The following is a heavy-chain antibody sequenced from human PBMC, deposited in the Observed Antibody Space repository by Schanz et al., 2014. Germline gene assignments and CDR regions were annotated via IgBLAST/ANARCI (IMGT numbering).Heavy chain of an antibody. Sequence: QLQLQESGPGLVKPSETLSLTCTVSGGSISSSSYYWGWIRQPPGKGLEWIGHIYYSGSTNYNPSLKSRVTISADTSKNQLSLKLTSVTAADTAVYYCASKARYTYGYDYWGQGTLVTVSS. V-gene: IGHV4-61*05. CDR1: GGSISSSSYY. CDR3: ASKARYTYGYDY. D-gene: IGHD5-18*01. CDR2: IYYSGST. J-gene: IGHJ4*02.